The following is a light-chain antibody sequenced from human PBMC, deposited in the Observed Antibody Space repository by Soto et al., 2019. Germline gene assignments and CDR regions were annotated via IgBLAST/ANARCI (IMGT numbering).Light chain of an antibody. CDR2: GNT. Sequence: QPVLTQPPSVSGAPGQRVTISCTGDSSNIGATYDVHWYRQLPGTAPKLLIFGNTNRPSGVPDRFSGSKSGTSAALAISGLQPEDEADYYCQSYDGSLGAVVFGGGTKLTVL. CDR1: SSNIGATYD. V-gene: IGLV1-40*01. J-gene: IGLJ2*01. CDR3: QSYDGSLGAVV.